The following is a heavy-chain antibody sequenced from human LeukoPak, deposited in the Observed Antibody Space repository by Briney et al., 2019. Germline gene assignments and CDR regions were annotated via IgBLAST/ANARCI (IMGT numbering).Heavy chain of an antibody. V-gene: IGHV1-8*01. CDR1: GYTFTSYD. D-gene: IGHD2-15*01. Sequence: ASVKVSCKASGYTFTSYDINWVRQATGQGLEWMGWMNPNSGNTGYAQKFQGRVTMTRNTSISTAYMELSSLRSEDTAVYYCARGQRYCSGGSCYWGFRVDFDYWGQGTLVTVSS. CDR3: ARGQRYCSGGSCYWGFRVDFDY. CDR2: MNPNSGNT. J-gene: IGHJ4*02.